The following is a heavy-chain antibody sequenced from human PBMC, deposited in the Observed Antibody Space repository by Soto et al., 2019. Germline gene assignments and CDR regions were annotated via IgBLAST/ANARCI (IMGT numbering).Heavy chain of an antibody. V-gene: IGHV4-34*01. CDR3: ARDKITGLFDY. CDR2: INHSGST. CDR1: GGSFSGYY. Sequence: QVQLQQWGAGLLKPSETLSLTCAVYGGSFSGYYWTWIRQPPGTGLEWIGEINHSGSTNYNPSPKXXVTISGDTSKSQFSLELTSVTAADTAVYYCARDKITGLFDYWGQGTLVTVSS. J-gene: IGHJ4*02. D-gene: IGHD2-8*02.